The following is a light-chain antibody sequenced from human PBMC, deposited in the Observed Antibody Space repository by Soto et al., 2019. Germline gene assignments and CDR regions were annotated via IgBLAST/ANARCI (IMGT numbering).Light chain of an antibody. V-gene: IGKV1-5*03. Sequence: DIQMTQSPSALSASVGDRVTITCRASQSITGWLSWYQQKPGKAPKLLIYKASSLERGVPSKISGSGSGTEVTLTISSQQPEELATYDCQQYHSYPYTFGRGTKLEIK. CDR1: QSITGW. CDR2: KAS. J-gene: IGKJ2*01. CDR3: QQYHSYPYT.